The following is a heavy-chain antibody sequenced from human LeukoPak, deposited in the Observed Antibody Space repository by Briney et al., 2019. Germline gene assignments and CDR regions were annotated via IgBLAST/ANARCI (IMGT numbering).Heavy chain of an antibody. CDR2: ISYDGSNK. CDR3: AREGAAAAGPMFDY. CDR1: GFTFSSYA. J-gene: IGHJ4*02. D-gene: IGHD6-13*01. V-gene: IGHV3-30-3*01. Sequence: PGRSLRLSCAASGFTFSSYAMHWVRQAPGKGLEWVAVISYDGSNKYYADSVKGRFTISRDNFKNTLYLQMNSLRAEDTAVYYCAREGAAAAGPMFDYWGQGTLVTVSS.